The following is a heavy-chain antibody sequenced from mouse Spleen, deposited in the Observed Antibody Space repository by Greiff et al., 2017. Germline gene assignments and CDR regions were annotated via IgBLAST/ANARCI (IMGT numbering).Heavy chain of an antibody. J-gene: IGHJ4*01. CDR3: ARNGDDGYYYAMDY. V-gene: IGHV2-2*01. Sequence: QVQLKESGPGLVQPSQSLSITCTVSGFSLTSYGVHWVRQSPGKGLEWLGVIWSGGSTDYNAAFISRLSISKDNSKSQVFFKMNSLQADDTAIYYCARNGDDGYYYAMDYWGQGTSVTVSS. CDR1: GFSLTSYG. D-gene: IGHD2-3*01. CDR2: IWSGGST.